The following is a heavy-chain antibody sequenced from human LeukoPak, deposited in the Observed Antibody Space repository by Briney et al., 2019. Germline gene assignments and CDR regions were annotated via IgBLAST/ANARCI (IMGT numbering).Heavy chain of an antibody. CDR1: GFTFSNYA. CDR2: ISYDGSNK. Sequence: GGSLRLSCAASGFTFSNYAMHWVRQAPGKGLEWVAVISYDGSNKYYADSVKGRFTISRDNSKNTLYLQMSSLRAEDTAVYHCAKYAHGSGTSFDPWGQGTLVTVSS. D-gene: IGHD3-10*01. J-gene: IGHJ5*02. CDR3: AKYAHGSGTSFDP. V-gene: IGHV3-30*04.